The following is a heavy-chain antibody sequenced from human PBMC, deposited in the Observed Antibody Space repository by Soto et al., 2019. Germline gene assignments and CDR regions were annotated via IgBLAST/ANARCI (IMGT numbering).Heavy chain of an antibody. CDR2: IYSGGST. CDR3: ARESLSSGFDY. Sequence: GSLRLSCSASGFTVSSNYMSWVRQAPGKGLEWVSVIYSGGSTYYADSVKGRFTISRDNSKNTLYLQMNSLRAEDTAVYYCARESLSSGFDYWGQGTLVTVSS. CDR1: GFTVSSNY. J-gene: IGHJ4*02. D-gene: IGHD3-10*01. V-gene: IGHV3-66*01.